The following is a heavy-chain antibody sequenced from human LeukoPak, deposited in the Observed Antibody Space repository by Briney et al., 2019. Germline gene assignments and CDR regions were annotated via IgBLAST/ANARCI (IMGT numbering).Heavy chain of an antibody. CDR1: GFTFSTHA. D-gene: IGHD3-22*01. CDR2: IISSGSYM. J-gene: IGHJ4*02. CDR3: ARHYYDSSGYYSCDY. V-gene: IGHV3-21*06. Sequence: GGSLRLSCAASGFTFSTHAMSWVRQAPGKGLEWVSSIISSGSYMYYADSVKGRFTISRDNAKNSLYLQMNSLRAEDTAVYYCARHYYDSSGYYSCDYWGQGTLVIVSS.